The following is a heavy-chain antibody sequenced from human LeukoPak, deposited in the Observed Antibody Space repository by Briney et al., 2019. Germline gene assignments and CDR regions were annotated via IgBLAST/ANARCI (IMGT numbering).Heavy chain of an antibody. CDR3: ARDLDLVGATHFDY. D-gene: IGHD1-26*01. V-gene: IGHV7-4-1*02. CDR1: GYTFTSYA. CDR2: INTNTGNP. Sequence: PGASVKVSCKASGYTFTSYAMNWVRQAPGQGLEWMGWINTNTGNPTYAQGFTGRFVFSLDTSVSTAYLQISSLKAEDTAVYYCARDLDLVGATHFDYWGQGTLVTVSS. J-gene: IGHJ4*02.